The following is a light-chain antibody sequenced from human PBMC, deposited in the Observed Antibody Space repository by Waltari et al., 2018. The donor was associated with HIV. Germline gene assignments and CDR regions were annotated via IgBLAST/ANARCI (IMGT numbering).Light chain of an antibody. Sequence: QSILTQPPSTSGTPGQRVTISCSGSGSNIGSNSVSWYQLLLGTAPKLLIYRNNQRPSGAPDRFSGSKSATSASLAIGGLRSEDEADYYCAAWDDSLSGPVFGGGTKLTVL. CDR3: AAWDDSLSGPV. J-gene: IGLJ3*02. CDR1: GSNIGSNS. V-gene: IGLV1-47*01. CDR2: RNN.